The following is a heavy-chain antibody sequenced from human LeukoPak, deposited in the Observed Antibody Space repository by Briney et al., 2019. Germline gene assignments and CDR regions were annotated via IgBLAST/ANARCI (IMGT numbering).Heavy chain of an antibody. V-gene: IGHV4-34*01. Sequence: SETLSLTCAVYGGSFSGYYWSWIRQPPGKGLEWIGEINHSGSTNYNPSLKSRVTISVDTSKNQFSLKLSSVTAADTAVYYCARDLDIVASITGRLDPWGRGTLVTVSS. CDR1: GGSFSGYY. D-gene: IGHD5-12*01. J-gene: IGHJ5*02. CDR2: INHSGST. CDR3: ARDLDIVASITGRLDP.